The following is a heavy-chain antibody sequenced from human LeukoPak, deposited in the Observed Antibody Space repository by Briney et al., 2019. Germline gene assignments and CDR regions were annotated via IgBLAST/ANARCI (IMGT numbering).Heavy chain of an antibody. Sequence: PSETLSLTCTVSGGSISTSSYYWGWIRQPPGKGLEWIGEINHSGSTNYNPSLKSRVTISVDTSKNQFSLKLSSVTAADTAVYYCARAHYGAYYDFWSGYLGNYYYYYMDVWGKGTTVTVSS. CDR2: INHSGST. J-gene: IGHJ6*03. CDR1: GGSISTSSYY. V-gene: IGHV4-39*07. CDR3: ARAHYGAYYDFWSGYLGNYYYYYMDV. D-gene: IGHD3-3*01.